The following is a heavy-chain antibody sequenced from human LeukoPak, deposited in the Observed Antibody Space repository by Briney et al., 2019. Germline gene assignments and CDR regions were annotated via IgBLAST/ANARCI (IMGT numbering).Heavy chain of an antibody. V-gene: IGHV5-51*01. CDR2: IYPGDSDT. CDR1: GYTFSNYW. Sequence: GESLKISCKGSGYTFSNYWIAWVRQMPGKGLEWMGIIYPGDSDTRYSPAFQGQVTISADKSISTAYLQWSSLKASDNAMYYCARHMGVVTTTYYFDYWGQGTLVTVSS. CDR3: ARHMGVVTTTYYFDY. J-gene: IGHJ4*02. D-gene: IGHD4-23*01.